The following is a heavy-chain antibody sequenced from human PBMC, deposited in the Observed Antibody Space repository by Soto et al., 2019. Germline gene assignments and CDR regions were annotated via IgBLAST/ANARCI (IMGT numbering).Heavy chain of an antibody. CDR3: VQTTGWPGLDF. Sequence: GGSLRLSCASSGFAVSSKYMTLVRQAPGKGLEWVSVIYGGGTTYYADSVKGRFTISRDTSKNTLYLQMNSLRAEDTAVYYCVQTTGWPGLDFWGQGTRVPVSS. V-gene: IGHV3-53*01. CDR2: IYGGGTT. D-gene: IGHD3-9*01. J-gene: IGHJ4*02. CDR1: GFAVSSKY.